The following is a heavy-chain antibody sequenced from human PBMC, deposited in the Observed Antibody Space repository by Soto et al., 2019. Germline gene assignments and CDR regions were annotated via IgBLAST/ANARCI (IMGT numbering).Heavy chain of an antibody. V-gene: IGHV3-33*01. CDR2: IWYDGSNK. J-gene: IGHJ6*03. CDR3: ARVGYSSITSCYDYYYYYMDF. D-gene: IGHD2-2*01. CDR1: GFTFSSYG. Sequence: PGGSLRLSCAASGFTFSSYGMHWVRQAPGKGLEWVAVIWYDGSNKYYADSVKGRFTISRDNSKNTLYLQMNSLRAEDTAVYYCARVGYSSITSCYDYYYYYMDFWGKGTSVTVYS.